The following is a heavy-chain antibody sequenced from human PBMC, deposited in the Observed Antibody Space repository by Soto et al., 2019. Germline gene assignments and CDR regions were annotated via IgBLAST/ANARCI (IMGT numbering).Heavy chain of an antibody. CDR2: IYPSDSDT. V-gene: IGHV5-51*01. CDR1: GYTFTIYW. Sequence: GESLKISCQVSGYTFTIYWIGWVRQMPGKGLEWMGIIYPSDSDTRYSPSFQGQVTISADQSINTAYLQWDSLKASDTAIYYCARPANTVADHFDIWGQGTPVTVSS. CDR3: ARPANTVADHFDI. J-gene: IGHJ4*02. D-gene: IGHD4-17*01.